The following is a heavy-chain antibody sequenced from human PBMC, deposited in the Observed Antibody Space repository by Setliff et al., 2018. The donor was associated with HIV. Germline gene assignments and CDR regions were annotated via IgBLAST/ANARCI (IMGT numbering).Heavy chain of an antibody. V-gene: IGHV3-48*04. J-gene: IGHJ4*01. Sequence: ESLRLSCAASGFNFRSYGMTWVRQAPGKGLDWVAHIGSSNHGIHYTASVQGQFTVSRDNANNLLFLQMNNLRVEDTAVYYCASFFGDYGYWGHGTQVTVSS. CDR1: GFNFRSYG. CDR3: ASFFGDYGY. D-gene: IGHD3-10*01. CDR2: IGSSNHGI.